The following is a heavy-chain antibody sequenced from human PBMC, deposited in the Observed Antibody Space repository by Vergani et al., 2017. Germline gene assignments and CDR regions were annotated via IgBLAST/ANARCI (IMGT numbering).Heavy chain of an antibody. J-gene: IGHJ6*02. CDR1: GGSISSYY. V-gene: IGHV4-4*07. CDR2: IYTSGST. D-gene: IGHD3-3*01. Sequence: QVQLQESGPGLVKPSETLSLTCTVSGGSISSYYWSWIRQPAGKGLEWIGRIYTSGSTNYNPSLKSRVTMSVDTSKNQFSLKLSSVTAADTAVYYCVRGQYYDFWSGYYYYYYGMDVWGQGTTVTVSS. CDR3: VRGQYYDFWSGYYYYYYGMDV.